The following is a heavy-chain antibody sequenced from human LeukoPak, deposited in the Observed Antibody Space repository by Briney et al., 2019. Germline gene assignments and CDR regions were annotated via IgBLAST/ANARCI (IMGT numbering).Heavy chain of an antibody. D-gene: IGHD2-15*01. J-gene: IGHJ4*02. V-gene: IGHV5-51*01. CDR2: IYPGCADT. CDR1: GSSFTSYW. CDR3: ARRDSSGGACYSIY. Sequence: GGSLEIPCQGSGSSFTSYWIGRVRQVPGRGLGGMGRIYPGCADTIYTPSFQCQVTISADKSSRTAYLPWSSLQASDTAMYYCARRDSSGGACYSIYWGQGALVTVSS.